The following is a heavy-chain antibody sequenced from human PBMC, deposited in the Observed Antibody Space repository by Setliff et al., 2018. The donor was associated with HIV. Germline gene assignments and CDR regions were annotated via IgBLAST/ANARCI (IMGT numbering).Heavy chain of an antibody. CDR1: GFTFSNYW. CDR2: IKQDGSEK. J-gene: IGHJ4*02. Sequence: GGSLRLSCAASGFTFSNYWMSWVRQAPGKGLEWVANIKQDGSEKYYVDSVKGRFTISRDNAKNSLYLQMNSLRAEDTAVYYCARSISPLFDPFDYWGQGTLVTV. D-gene: IGHD2-21*01. CDR3: ARSISPLFDPFDY. V-gene: IGHV3-7*01.